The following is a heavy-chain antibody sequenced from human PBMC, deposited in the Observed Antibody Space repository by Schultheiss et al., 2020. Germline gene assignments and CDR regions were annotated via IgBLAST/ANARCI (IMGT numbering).Heavy chain of an antibody. Sequence: GGSLRLSCAASGFTFSSYGMHWVRQAPGKGLEWVAVISYDGSNKYYADSVKGRFTISRDNSKNTLYLQMNSLRAEDTAVYYCARAGVVVAATGPFPYFYYYGMDVWGQGTTVTVSS. CDR2: ISYDGSNK. CDR1: GFTFSSYG. V-gene: IGHV3-30*03. D-gene: IGHD2-15*01. CDR3: ARAGVVVAATGPFPYFYYYGMDV. J-gene: IGHJ6*02.